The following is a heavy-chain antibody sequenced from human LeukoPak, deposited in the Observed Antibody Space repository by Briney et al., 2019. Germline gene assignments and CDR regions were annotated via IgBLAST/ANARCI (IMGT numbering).Heavy chain of an antibody. Sequence: PGGSLRLSCAASGFTFSSYAMHWVRQAPGKGLEWVAVISYDGSNKYYADSVKGRFTISRDNSKNTLYLQMNSLRAEDTAVYYCAKDKGYSGSSLDYWGQGTLVTVSS. D-gene: IGHD1-26*01. CDR1: GFTFSSYA. V-gene: IGHV3-30*04. J-gene: IGHJ4*02. CDR3: AKDKGYSGSSLDY. CDR2: ISYDGSNK.